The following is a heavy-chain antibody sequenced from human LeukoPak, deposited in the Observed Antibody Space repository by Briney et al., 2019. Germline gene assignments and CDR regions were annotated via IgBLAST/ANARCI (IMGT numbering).Heavy chain of an antibody. Sequence: GGSLRLSCAASGFTFSSYAMHWVRQAPGKGLEWVAVISYDGSNKYYADSVKGRFTISRDNSKNTLYLQMNSLRAEDTAVYYCARGGFRHIGYYMDVWGKGTTVTVSS. V-gene: IGHV3-30-3*01. J-gene: IGHJ6*03. CDR1: GFTFSSYA. CDR2: ISYDGSNK. CDR3: ARGGFRHIGYYMDV. D-gene: IGHD2-21*01.